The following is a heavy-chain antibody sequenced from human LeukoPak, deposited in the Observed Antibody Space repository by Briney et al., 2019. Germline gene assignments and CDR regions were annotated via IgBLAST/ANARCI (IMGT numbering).Heavy chain of an antibody. J-gene: IGHJ4*02. V-gene: IGHV4-59*05. CDR2: IYYSGST. Sequence: SETLSLTCTVSGGSINYYYWSWIRQPPGKGLEWIGSIYYSGSTYYNPSLKSRVTISVDTSKNQFSLKLSSVTAADTAEYYCARLPGRSGGFDYWGQGTLVTVSS. CDR1: GGSINYYY. CDR3: ARLPGRSGGFDY. D-gene: IGHD1-26*01.